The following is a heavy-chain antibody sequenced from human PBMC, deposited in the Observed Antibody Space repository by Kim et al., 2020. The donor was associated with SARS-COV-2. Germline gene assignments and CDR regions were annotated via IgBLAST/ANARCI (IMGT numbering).Heavy chain of an antibody. J-gene: IGHJ4*02. CDR3: AKDSYQFDSSGYSPYHFDH. Sequence: GGSLRLSCAASGFIFTTYAMTWVRQAPGKGLEWVSSISGNGAATYYAASVKGRFTISSDNSKNTVHLQMSSLRAEDTAFYYCAKDSYQFDSSGYSPYHFDHWGQGTLVTVSS. D-gene: IGHD3-22*01. CDR1: GFIFTTYA. V-gene: IGHV3-23*01. CDR2: ISGNGAAT.